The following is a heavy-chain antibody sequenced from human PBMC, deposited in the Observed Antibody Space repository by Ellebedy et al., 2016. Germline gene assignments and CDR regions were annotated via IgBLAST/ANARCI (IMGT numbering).Heavy chain of an antibody. V-gene: IGHV3-7*01. CDR3: ARLNWGRFAFDY. Sequence: ESLKISXAASGFIFGNYWMTWVRQTPGTGLQWVANIKQDGSETFHVDSVKGRFSISRDNAKNSLFLQMNSLRVDDTAIYYCARLNWGRFAFDYWGHGTLVTVSS. J-gene: IGHJ4*01. CDR1: GFIFGNYW. D-gene: IGHD7-27*01. CDR2: IKQDGSET.